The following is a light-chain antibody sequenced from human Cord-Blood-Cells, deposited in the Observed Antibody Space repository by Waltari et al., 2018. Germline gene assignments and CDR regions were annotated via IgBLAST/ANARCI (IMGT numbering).Light chain of an antibody. CDR2: DAS. Sequence: IQIPQTQSSPSPSAAGRDTITCRASQSISSYLNWYQQKPGKAPKLLIYDASSLQSGVPSRFSGSGSGTDFTLTISSLQPEDIATYYCQQNYSTLLTFGAGTKVEIK. CDR3: QQNYSTLLT. V-gene: IGKV1-39*01. CDR1: QSISSY. J-gene: IGKJ4*01.